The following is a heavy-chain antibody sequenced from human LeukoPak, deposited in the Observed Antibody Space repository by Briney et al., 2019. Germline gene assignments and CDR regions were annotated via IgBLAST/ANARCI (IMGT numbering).Heavy chain of an antibody. CDR3: ARDPNLYSGNYDTY. CDR2: IKQDGGEK. Sequence: GGSLRLSCAVSGLTFSSHWMSWVRQAPGKGLEWVANIKQDGGEKYYVDSVKGRFTISRDNAKNSVYLQMDSLRAEDTAVYYCARDPNLYSGNYDTYWGQGTLVTVSS. V-gene: IGHV3-7*03. D-gene: IGHD1-26*01. J-gene: IGHJ4*02. CDR1: GLTFSSHW.